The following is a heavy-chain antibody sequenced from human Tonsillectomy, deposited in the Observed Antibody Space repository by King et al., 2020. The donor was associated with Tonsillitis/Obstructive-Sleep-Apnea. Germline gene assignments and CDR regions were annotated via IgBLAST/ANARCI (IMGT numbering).Heavy chain of an antibody. CDR2: IYYSGST. Sequence: VQLQESGPGLVKPSETLSLTCTVSGGSISSYYWSWIRQPPGKGLEWIGYIYYSGSTNYNPSLKSRVTISVDTSKNQFSLKLSSLTAADTAVYYCARAALGLDAFDIWGQGTMVTVSS. CDR1: GGSISSYY. CDR3: ARAALGLDAFDI. J-gene: IGHJ3*02. V-gene: IGHV4-59*01.